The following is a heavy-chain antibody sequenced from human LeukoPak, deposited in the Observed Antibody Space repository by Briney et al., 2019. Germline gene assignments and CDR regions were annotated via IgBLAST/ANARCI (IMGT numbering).Heavy chain of an antibody. D-gene: IGHD6-13*01. Sequence: GGSLRLSCAASGFTFDDYAMHWVRQAPGMGLEWVSGISWNSGSIGYADSVKGRFTISRDNAKNSLYLQMNSLRAEDTALYYCAKDIAPYSSSWYYFDYWGQGTLVTVSS. CDR3: AKDIAPYSSSWYYFDY. V-gene: IGHV3-9*01. CDR2: ISWNSGSI. J-gene: IGHJ4*02. CDR1: GFTFDDYA.